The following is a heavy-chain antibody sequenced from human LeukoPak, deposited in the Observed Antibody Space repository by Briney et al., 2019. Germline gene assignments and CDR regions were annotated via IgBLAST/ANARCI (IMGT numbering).Heavy chain of an antibody. CDR3: AKASTMIVEQFDY. Sequence: PGGSLRLSCAASGFTFSSYGMSWVPQAPGKGLEWFSAISGSGGSTYYADSVKGRFTISRDNSKNTLYLQMNSLRAEDTAVYYCAKASTMIVEQFDYWGQGTLVTVSS. CDR1: GFTFSSYG. D-gene: IGHD3-22*01. J-gene: IGHJ4*02. V-gene: IGHV3-23*01. CDR2: ISGSGGST.